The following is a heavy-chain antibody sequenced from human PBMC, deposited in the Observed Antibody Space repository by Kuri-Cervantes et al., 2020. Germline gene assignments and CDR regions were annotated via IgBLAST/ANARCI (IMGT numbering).Heavy chain of an antibody. V-gene: IGHV3-30*03. Sequence: GESLKISCAASGFTFSSYGMHWVRQAPGKGLEWVAVISYDGSNKYYTDSVKGRFTISRDNSKNTLYLQMNSLRAEDTAVYYCAREGPRHSSGWMEDFDYWGQGTLVTVSS. J-gene: IGHJ4*02. CDR2: ISYDGSNK. CDR1: GFTFSSYG. D-gene: IGHD6-19*01. CDR3: AREGPRHSSGWMEDFDY.